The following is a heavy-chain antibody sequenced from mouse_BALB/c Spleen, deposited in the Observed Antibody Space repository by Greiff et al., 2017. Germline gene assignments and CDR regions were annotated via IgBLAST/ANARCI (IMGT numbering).Heavy chain of an antibody. CDR1: GFTFSSYA. J-gene: IGHJ2*01. CDR2: ISSGGSYT. V-gene: IGHV5-9-3*01. CDR3: ATGTYYFDY. Sequence: EVQRVESGGGLVKPGGSLKLSCAASGFTFSSYAMSWVRQTPEKRLEWVATISSGGSYTYYPDSVKGRFTISRDNAKNTLYLQMSSLRSEDTAMYYCATGTYYFDYWGQGTTLTVSS. D-gene: IGHD4-1*01.